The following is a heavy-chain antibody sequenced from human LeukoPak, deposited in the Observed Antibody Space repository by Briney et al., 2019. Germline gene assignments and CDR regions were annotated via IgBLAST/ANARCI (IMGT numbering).Heavy chain of an antibody. CDR3: ARDHQLSGSFDY. Sequence: PSQTLSLTCTVSGGSISSGDYYWSWTRQPPGKGLEWIGYIYYSGSTYYNPSLKSRVTISVDTSKNQFSLKLSSVTAADTAVYYCARDHQLSGSFDYWGREPWSPSPQ. CDR2: IYYSGST. J-gene: IGHJ4*02. V-gene: IGHV4-30-4*08. D-gene: IGHD2-2*01. CDR1: GGSISSGDYY.